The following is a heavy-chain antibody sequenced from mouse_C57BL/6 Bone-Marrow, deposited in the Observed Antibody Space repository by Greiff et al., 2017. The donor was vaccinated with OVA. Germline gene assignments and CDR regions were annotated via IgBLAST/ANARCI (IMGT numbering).Heavy chain of an antibody. CDR1: GYSITSGYD. V-gene: IGHV3-1*01. J-gene: IGHJ2*01. CDR3: ARDKLGRLDY. CDR2: ISYSGST. D-gene: IGHD4-1*01. Sequence: EVKVEESGPGMVKPSQSLSLTCTVTGYSITSGYDWHWIRHFPGNKLEWMGYISYSGSTNYNPSLKSRISITHDTSKNHFFLKLNSVTTEDTATYYCARDKLGRLDYWGQGTTLTVSS.